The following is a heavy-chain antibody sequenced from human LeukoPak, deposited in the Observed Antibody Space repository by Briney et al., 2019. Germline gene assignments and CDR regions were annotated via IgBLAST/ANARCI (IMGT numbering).Heavy chain of an antibody. J-gene: IGHJ4*02. CDR2: ISTSSTI. Sequence: GGSLRLSCAASGFTFSSYDMNWVRQAPGKGLEWVSHISTSSTIYFADSVKGRFTISRDNARNSLYLQMNSLSDEDTAIYYCARAFDDWGQGTLVTVSA. CDR3: ARAFDD. CDR1: GFTFSSYD. V-gene: IGHV3-48*02.